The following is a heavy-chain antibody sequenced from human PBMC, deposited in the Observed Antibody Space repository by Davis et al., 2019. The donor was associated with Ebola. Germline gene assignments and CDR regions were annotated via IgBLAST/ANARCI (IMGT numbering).Heavy chain of an antibody. CDR1: GFSLSTSGMC. Sequence: SGPTLVKPTQTLTLTCTFSGFSLSTSGMCVSWIRQTPGKGLEWIGYIYYTGRVEYNPPLQSRVTISIDTSESRFSLKLTSVTPADTAVYYCARGGQGVGAGRWLDPWGQGNLVIVSS. CDR2: IYYTGRV. J-gene: IGHJ5*02. V-gene: IGHV4-61*08. CDR3: ARGGQGVGAGRWLDP. D-gene: IGHD1-26*01.